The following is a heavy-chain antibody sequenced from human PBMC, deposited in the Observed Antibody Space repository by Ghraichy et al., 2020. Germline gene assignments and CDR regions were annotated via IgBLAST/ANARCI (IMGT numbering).Heavy chain of an antibody. CDR3: ASALGGDCCFLIDY. Sequence: GGSLRLSCAAFGFTFSSHAMHWVRQAPGKGLEWVAVIWYDGSDKYYADSVKGRFTISRDNYKNTLYLQMNSLRAEDTAVYYCASALGGDCCFLIDYWGQGTLVTVSS. J-gene: IGHJ4*02. CDR2: IWYDGSDK. D-gene: IGHD2-21*01. CDR1: GFTFSSHA. V-gene: IGHV3-33*08.